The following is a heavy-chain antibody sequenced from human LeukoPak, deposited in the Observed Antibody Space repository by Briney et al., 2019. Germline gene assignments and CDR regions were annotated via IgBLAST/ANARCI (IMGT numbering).Heavy chain of an antibody. CDR1: GGSFSGYY. CDR2: INHSGST. Sequence: SETLSLTCAVYGGSFSGYYWSWIRQPPGKGLEWIGEINHSGSTNYNPSLKSRVAISVDTSKNQFSLKLSSVTAADTAVYYCARAAKAADSSSWYSGGYFDYWGQGTLVTVSS. J-gene: IGHJ4*02. V-gene: IGHV4-34*01. CDR3: ARAAKAADSSSWYSGGYFDY. D-gene: IGHD6-13*01.